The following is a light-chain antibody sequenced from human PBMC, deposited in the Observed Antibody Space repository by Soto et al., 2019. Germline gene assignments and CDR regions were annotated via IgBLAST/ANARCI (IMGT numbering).Light chain of an antibody. CDR1: SSDIGGYNF. Sequence: QSALTQPPSASGSPGQSVTISCTGTSSDIGGYNFVSWYQQHPGKAPKLIIYEVNKRPSGVPDRFSGSKSGNTASLTVSGLNADDEGGYYCSSYAGTNNLGVFGGGAKLTVL. J-gene: IGLJ3*02. CDR3: SSYAGTNNLGV. CDR2: EVN. V-gene: IGLV2-8*01.